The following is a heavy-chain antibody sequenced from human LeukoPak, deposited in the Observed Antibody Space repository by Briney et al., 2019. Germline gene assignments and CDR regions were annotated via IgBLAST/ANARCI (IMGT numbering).Heavy chain of an antibody. V-gene: IGHV3-21*01. Sequence: GPSLRLAWAASAFSVSTHSLSWVRHAPGNGLGWVSSISVGVESASYADSVKDRLTMSRVNAKSSLHLQMDSLTAEDTAVYYCVRDEYDRSTYAYFDSWGHGTLVTVSS. CDR2: ISVGVESA. CDR1: AFSVSTHS. J-gene: IGHJ4*01. D-gene: IGHD3-22*01. CDR3: VRDEYDRSTYAYFDS.